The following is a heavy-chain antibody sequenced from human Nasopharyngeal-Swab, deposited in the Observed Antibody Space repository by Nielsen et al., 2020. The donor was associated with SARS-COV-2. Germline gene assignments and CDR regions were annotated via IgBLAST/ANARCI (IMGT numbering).Heavy chain of an antibody. CDR1: GGTFSSYA. D-gene: IGHD1-7*01. J-gene: IGHJ2*01. CDR2: FDPGDGET. V-gene: IGHV1-24*01. CDR3: ATEYNWNYGPRYFDL. Sequence: ASVKVSCKASGGTFSSYAISWVRQAPGKGLEWMGGFDPGDGETIYAQKFQGRVTMTEDTSTDTAYMELSSLRSEDTAVYYCATEYNWNYGPRYFDLWGRGTLVTVSS.